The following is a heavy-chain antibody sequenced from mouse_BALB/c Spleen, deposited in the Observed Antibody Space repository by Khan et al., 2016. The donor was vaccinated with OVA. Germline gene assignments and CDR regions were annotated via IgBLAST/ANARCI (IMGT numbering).Heavy chain of an antibody. J-gene: IGHJ4*01. CDR3: ARSNYYGSSLYAMDY. CDR2: IGPGSGNT. D-gene: IGHD1-1*01. Sequence: DLVKPGASVKLSCKASGYTFTSYWINWIKQRPGQGLEWVGHIGPGSGNTYYNDIFKGKATLTVDTSSSTAYIQLSSLSSEDSAVYFCARSNYYGSSLYAMDYWGQGTSVTVSS. CDR1: GYTFTSYW. V-gene: IGHV1S41*01.